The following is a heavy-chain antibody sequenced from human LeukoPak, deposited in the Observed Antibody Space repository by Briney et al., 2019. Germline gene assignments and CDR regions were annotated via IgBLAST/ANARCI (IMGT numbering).Heavy chain of an antibody. J-gene: IGHJ4*02. Sequence: ASVKVSCKASGYTFTGYYMHWVRQAPGQGLEWMGWISPNSGGTNYAQKFQGRVTMTRDTSISTAYMELSRLRSDDTAVYYCAIRGGADTSFDYWGQGTLVTVSS. CDR2: ISPNSGGT. D-gene: IGHD3-16*01. V-gene: IGHV1-2*02. CDR1: GYTFTGYY. CDR3: AIRGGADTSFDY.